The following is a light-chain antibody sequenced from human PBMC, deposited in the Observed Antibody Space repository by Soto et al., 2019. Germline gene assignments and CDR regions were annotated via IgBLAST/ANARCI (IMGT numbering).Light chain of an antibody. J-gene: IGKJ4*01. V-gene: IGKV3-11*01. Sequence: EIVLTQSPATLSLSPGERATLSCRASQSVSSYLAWYQQKPGQAPRLLIYDASNRAACIPARFSGSRSGTDFTLTISSLEPEDFAVYYWQQRSDWPPITFGGGTKVEIK. CDR2: DAS. CDR3: QQRSDWPPIT. CDR1: QSVSSY.